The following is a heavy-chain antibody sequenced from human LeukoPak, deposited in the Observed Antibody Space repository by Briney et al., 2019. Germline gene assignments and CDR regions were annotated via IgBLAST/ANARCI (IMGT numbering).Heavy chain of an antibody. CDR2: IYYSGTT. V-gene: IGHV4-59*08. D-gene: IGHD3-3*01. Sequence: PSETLSLTCTVSGASISDYYWSWIRQPPGKGLEWNGYIYYSGTTNYNPSLKSRVTISVDTSKNQFSLKLSSVTAADTAVYYCAGQNYDFWSGRDCWGQGTLVTVSS. CDR1: GASISDYY. J-gene: IGHJ4*02. CDR3: AGQNYDFWSGRDC.